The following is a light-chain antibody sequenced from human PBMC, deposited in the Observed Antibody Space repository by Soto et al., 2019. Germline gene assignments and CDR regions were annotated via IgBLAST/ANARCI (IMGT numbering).Light chain of an antibody. Sequence: DIQMTQSPSSLSASVGDRVTITCRASQSITGYLNWHQQKPGKAPKLLIYAASSLQSGVPSRFSGSGSGTDFTLTISSLQRDDFATYFCQQSLGIPYTFGQGTRLETK. CDR2: AAS. J-gene: IGKJ2*01. CDR3: QQSLGIPYT. V-gene: IGKV1-39*01. CDR1: QSITGY.